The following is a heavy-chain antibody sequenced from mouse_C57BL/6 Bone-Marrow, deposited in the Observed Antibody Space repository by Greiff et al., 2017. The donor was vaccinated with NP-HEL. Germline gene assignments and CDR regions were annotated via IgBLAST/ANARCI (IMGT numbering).Heavy chain of an antibody. J-gene: IGHJ4*01. D-gene: IGHD2-5*01. CDR1: GYAFSSSW. CDR2: IYPGDGDT. CDR3: ARLSNYFFYAMDY. V-gene: IGHV1-82*01. Sequence: QVQLKESGPELVKPGASVKISCKASGYAFSSSWMNWVKQRPGKGLEWIGRIYPGDGDTNYNGKFKGKATLTADKSSSTAYMQLSSLTSEDSAVYFCARLSNYFFYAMDYWGQGTSVTVSS.